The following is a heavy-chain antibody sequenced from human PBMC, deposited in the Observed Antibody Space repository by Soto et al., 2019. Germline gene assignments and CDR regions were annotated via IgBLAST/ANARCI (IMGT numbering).Heavy chain of an antibody. V-gene: IGHV6-1*01. CDR1: GDSVSRNSAA. Sequence: SQTLSLTCAISGDSVSRNSAACNWIRQSPSRGLEWLGRTYFRSRWYNDYAVSVKSRIIISPDTSKNQFSLQLNSVTPEDTAVYYCARDLPPHINGTTSWFDPWGQGTQVTVSS. D-gene: IGHD1-7*01. CDR3: ARDLPPHINGTTSWFDP. CDR2: TYFRSRWYN. J-gene: IGHJ5*02.